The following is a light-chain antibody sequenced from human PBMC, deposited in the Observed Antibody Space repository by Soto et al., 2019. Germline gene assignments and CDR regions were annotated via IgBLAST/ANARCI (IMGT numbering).Light chain of an antibody. CDR3: QQYNNWPPWT. Sequence: EIVMTQSPATLSVSPGERATLSCRASQSVSSYLLWYQQKPGQAPRLLIYGASTRATGIPARFSGSGSGTEFTHTISSLQSEDFAVYYCQQYNNWPPWTFGQGTKVDI. V-gene: IGKV3D-15*01. CDR2: GAS. CDR1: QSVSSY. J-gene: IGKJ1*01.